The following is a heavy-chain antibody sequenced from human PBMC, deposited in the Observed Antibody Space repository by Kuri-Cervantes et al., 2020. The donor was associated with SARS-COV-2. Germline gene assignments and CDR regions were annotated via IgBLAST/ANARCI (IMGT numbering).Heavy chain of an antibody. CDR2: FDPEDGET. D-gene: IGHD3-3*01. J-gene: IGHJ4*02. V-gene: IGHV1-24*01. CDR1: GYTLTELS. Sequence: ASVKASCKVSGYTLTELSMHWVRQAPGKGLEWMGGFDPEDGETIYAQKFQGRVTMTEDTSTDTAYMELSSLRSEDTAVYYCATHAAIFGVVLPDYWGQGTLVTVSS. CDR3: ATHAAIFGVVLPDY.